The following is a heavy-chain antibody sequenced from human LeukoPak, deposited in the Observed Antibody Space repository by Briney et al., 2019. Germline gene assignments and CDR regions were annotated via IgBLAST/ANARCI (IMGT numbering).Heavy chain of an antibody. Sequence: GGSLRLSCAASGFTFSSYSMNWVRQAPGKGLEWVSSISSSSSYIYYADSVKGRFTISRDNAKNSLYLQMNSLRAGDTAVYYCARDGEAENTAMVTFRRYYYYYYMDVWGKGTTVTVSS. CDR2: ISSSSSYI. CDR3: ARDGEAENTAMVTFRRYYYYYYMDV. CDR1: GFTFSSYS. D-gene: IGHD5-18*01. V-gene: IGHV3-21*01. J-gene: IGHJ6*03.